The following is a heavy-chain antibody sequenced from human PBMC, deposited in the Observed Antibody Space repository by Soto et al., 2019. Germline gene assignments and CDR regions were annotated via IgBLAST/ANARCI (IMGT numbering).Heavy chain of an antibody. CDR1: GYSFASYW. Sequence: GESLKISCKGSGYSFASYWIVWVRQMPGKGLEWMGIIYTGDSDTRYSPSFQGQVTISADKSISTAYLQWSSLKASDTAIYYCAIRGASQWLKFWGQGTLVTVSS. V-gene: IGHV5-51*01. D-gene: IGHD6-19*01. CDR2: IYTGDSDT. J-gene: IGHJ4*02. CDR3: AIRGASQWLKF.